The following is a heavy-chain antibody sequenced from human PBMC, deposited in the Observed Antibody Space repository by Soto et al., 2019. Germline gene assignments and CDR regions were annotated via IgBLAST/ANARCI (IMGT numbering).Heavy chain of an antibody. Sequence: GASVKVSCKASGYSFTSYYMHWVRQAPGQGLEWMGIINPRDGSTSYAQKFQGRVTMTRDTSTSTVYMELSSLKSEDTAVYYCAREKYRGYGNEVFDIWGQGTMVTVSS. CDR2: INPRDGST. D-gene: IGHD5-12*01. CDR3: AREKYRGYGNEVFDI. CDR1: GYSFTSYY. V-gene: IGHV1-46*03. J-gene: IGHJ3*02.